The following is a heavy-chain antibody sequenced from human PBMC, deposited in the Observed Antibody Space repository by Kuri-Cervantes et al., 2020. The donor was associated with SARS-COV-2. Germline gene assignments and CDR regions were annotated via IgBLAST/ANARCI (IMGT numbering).Heavy chain of an antibody. J-gene: IGHJ4*02. Sequence: GGSLRLSCAASGFTFSSYAMHWVRQAPGKGLEWVAVISYDGSNKYYADSVKGRFTISRDNSKNTLYLQMNSLRAEGTAVYYCARDISGLYFDYWGQGTLGTVSS. CDR1: GFTFSSYA. D-gene: IGHD3-9*01. V-gene: IGHV3-30-3*01. CDR3: ARDISGLYFDY. CDR2: ISYDGSNK.